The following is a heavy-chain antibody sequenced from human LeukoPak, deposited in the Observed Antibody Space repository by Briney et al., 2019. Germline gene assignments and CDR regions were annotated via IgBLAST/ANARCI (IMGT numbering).Heavy chain of an antibody. J-gene: IGHJ4*02. Sequence: GGSLRLSCAASGFTFSSYSMKWVRQAPGKGLEWVSSISSSSSYIYYADSVKGRFTISRDNAKNSLYLQMNSLRAEDTAVYYCAREVEMAHVDYWGQGTLVTVSS. V-gene: IGHV3-21*01. CDR3: AREVEMAHVDY. CDR1: GFTFSSYS. D-gene: IGHD5-24*01. CDR2: ISSSSSYI.